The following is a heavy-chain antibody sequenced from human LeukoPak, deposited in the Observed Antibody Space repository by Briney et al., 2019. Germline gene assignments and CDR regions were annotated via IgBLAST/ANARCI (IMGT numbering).Heavy chain of an antibody. D-gene: IGHD3-10*01. CDR1: GYTFTSYG. Sequence: GASVKVSCKASGYTFTSYGISWVRQAPGQGLEWMGWISAYNGNTNYAQKLQGRVTMTTDTSTSTVYMELRSLRSDDTAVYYCASASLLWFGEATSFDYWGQGTLVTVSS. J-gene: IGHJ4*02. CDR3: ASASLLWFGEATSFDY. V-gene: IGHV1-18*01. CDR2: ISAYNGNT.